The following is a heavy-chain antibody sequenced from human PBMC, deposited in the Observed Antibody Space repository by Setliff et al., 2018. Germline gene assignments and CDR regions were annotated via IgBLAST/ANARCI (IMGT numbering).Heavy chain of an antibody. V-gene: IGHV4-61*09. CDR2: ILSSGGT. D-gene: IGHD3-22*01. CDR1: GASISSGSNY. Sequence: PSETLSLTCSVSGASISSGSNYWSWIRQPAGKGVEWIGHILSSGGTNYNPSLKNRASISLDTSKNQFSLNLNSLTAADTAVYYCARQDRFYDRSVFVEYFQHWGQGALVTVSS. J-gene: IGHJ1*01. CDR3: ARQDRFYDRSVFVEYFQH.